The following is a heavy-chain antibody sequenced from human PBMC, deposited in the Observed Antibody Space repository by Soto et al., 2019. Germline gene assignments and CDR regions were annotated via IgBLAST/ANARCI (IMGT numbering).Heavy chain of an antibody. CDR2: IDWADDK. Sequence: SGPTLVNPTETLTLTCTFSGFSLNTGGICVSWIRQPPGKALEWLGLIDWADDKDYRTSLKTRLTISKDSSKNQVVLTMTNMDPVDTATYYCARSLSVAASSGFDFWGQGILVTVSS. J-gene: IGHJ4*02. D-gene: IGHD2-15*01. V-gene: IGHV2-70*13. CDR1: GFSLNTGGIC. CDR3: ARSLSVAASSGFDF.